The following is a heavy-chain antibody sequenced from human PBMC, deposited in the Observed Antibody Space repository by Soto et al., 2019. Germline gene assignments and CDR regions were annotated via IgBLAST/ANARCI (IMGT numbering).Heavy chain of an antibody. CDR2: IDYNGVT. CDR1: GFSIYRSGYY. CDR3: GKVLVGATGHTDSDY. V-gene: IGHV4-39*01. D-gene: IGHD2-15*01. Sequence: PXETLSLTCTVAGFSIYRSGYYWGWIRQPPGRGLEWIGNIDYNGVTYSNPSLKSRVTISRDTSKNQFSLKLTSVTAADTALYYCGKVLVGATGHTDSDYWGPGTLVTVSS. J-gene: IGHJ4*02.